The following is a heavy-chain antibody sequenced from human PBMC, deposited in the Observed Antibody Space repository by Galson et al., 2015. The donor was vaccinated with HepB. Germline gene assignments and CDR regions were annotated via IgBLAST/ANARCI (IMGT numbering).Heavy chain of an antibody. CDR3: VRDSPRHCSGDSCYRDWFDS. CDR1: GYTFTNYD. D-gene: IGHD2-15*01. Sequence: SVKVSCKASGYTFTNYDMSWVRQAPGQGLEWMGWFRTYNANTKYAQKYQGRVTMTSDTSTSTAYMELRSLRSDDTAVYFCVRDSPRHCSGDSCYRDWFDSWGQGTLVTVSS. V-gene: IGHV1-18*01. J-gene: IGHJ5*01. CDR2: FRTYNANT.